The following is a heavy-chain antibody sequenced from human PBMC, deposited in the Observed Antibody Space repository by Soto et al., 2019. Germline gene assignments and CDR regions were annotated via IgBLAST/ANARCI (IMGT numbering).Heavy chain of an antibody. CDR1: GFTFSSYD. CDR2: IGTAGDT. J-gene: IGHJ6*02. D-gene: IGHD6-19*01. Sequence: PGGSLRLSCAASGFTFSSYDMHWVRQATGKGLEWVSAIGTAGDTYYPGSVKGRFAISRENAKNSLYLQMNSLRAGDTAVYYCARGDNSSGWWDYYAMDVWGQGTTVTVSS. V-gene: IGHV3-13*01. CDR3: ARGDNSSGWWDYYAMDV.